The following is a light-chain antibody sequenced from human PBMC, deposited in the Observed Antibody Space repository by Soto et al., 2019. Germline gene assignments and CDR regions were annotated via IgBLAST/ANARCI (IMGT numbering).Light chain of an antibody. CDR1: QSLLHSNGYNY. Sequence: DIVMTQSPLSLPVTPGEPASISCRSSQSLLHSNGYNYLDWYLQKPGQSPQLLIYLGSNRASGVPDRFSGSGSATDFTLKISRVEAEDVGVYYCMQALQTPCTFGQGTKVEIK. CDR3: MQALQTPCT. V-gene: IGKV2-28*01. CDR2: LGS. J-gene: IGKJ2*02.